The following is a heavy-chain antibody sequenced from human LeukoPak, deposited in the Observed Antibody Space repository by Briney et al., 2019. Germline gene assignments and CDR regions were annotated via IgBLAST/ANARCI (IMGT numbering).Heavy chain of an antibody. Sequence: ASVKVSCKASGGTFSSYAISWVRRAPGQGLEWMGGIIPIFGTANYAQKFQGRVTITADESTSTAYMELSSLRSEDTAVYYCARDLGDIVVVPATDYYYYGMDVWGKGTTVTVSS. CDR3: ARDLGDIVVVPATDYYYYGMDV. V-gene: IGHV1-69*13. CDR2: IIPIFGTA. D-gene: IGHD2-2*01. J-gene: IGHJ6*04. CDR1: GGTFSSYA.